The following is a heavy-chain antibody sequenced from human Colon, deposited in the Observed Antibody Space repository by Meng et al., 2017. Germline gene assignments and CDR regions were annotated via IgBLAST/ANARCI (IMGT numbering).Heavy chain of an antibody. CDR2: ARIDYANT. D-gene: IGHD3-16*01. CDR1: GASVRSPDPQ. V-gene: IGHV4-61*08. Sequence: QVQLEESGPGLVRPSETLSLICAGSGASVRSPDPQWGWVRQPPGKGLEWIGYARIDYANTNYNPSLKSRVNVSLDTSKNQFSLNVRSVTAADTAVYYCAKDYWGSLDFWGQGILVTVSS. CDR3: AKDYWGSLDF. J-gene: IGHJ4*02.